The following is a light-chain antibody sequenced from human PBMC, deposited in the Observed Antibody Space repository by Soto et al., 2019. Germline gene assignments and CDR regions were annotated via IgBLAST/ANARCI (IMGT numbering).Light chain of an antibody. J-gene: IGLJ1*01. CDR1: SRDIGTSNL. Sequence: QSVLTQPASVSGSPGQSITISCTGTSRDIGTSNLVSWYQQYPGKAPKLMVYEGTKRPSGISYRFSGSKSGNTASLTISGLQPEDEADYYCYSFTGISTSLFVFGTGTKVTVL. V-gene: IGLV2-23*01. CDR3: YSFTGISTSLFV. CDR2: EGT.